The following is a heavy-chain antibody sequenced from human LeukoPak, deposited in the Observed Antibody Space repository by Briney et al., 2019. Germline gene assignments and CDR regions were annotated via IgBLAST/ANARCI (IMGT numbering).Heavy chain of an antibody. CDR3: ARAGNENSGGYYY. CDR2: IRYDGSNK. Sequence: QAGRSLRLSCAASGFTFINYGIHWVRQAPGKGLEWVALIRYDGSNKYYADSVRGRFTISRDNSKNTVYLQMNSLRGEDTAVYYCARAGNENSGGYYYWGQGTLVTVSS. CDR1: GFTFINYG. V-gene: IGHV3-33*01. D-gene: IGHD6-19*01. J-gene: IGHJ4*02.